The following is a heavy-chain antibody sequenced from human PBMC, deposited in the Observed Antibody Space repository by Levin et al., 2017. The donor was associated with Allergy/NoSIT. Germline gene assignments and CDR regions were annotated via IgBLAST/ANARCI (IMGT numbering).Heavy chain of an antibody. Sequence: SETLSLTCTVSGGSISSSSYYWGWIRQPPGRGLEWIGSIYYSGNTYYNPSLKSRVTISVDRSKNQFSLKLNSVSAADTAVYYCARQPMVRGLISLGFDYWGQGTLVTVSS. CDR1: GGSISSSSYY. CDR2: IYYSGNT. V-gene: IGHV4-39*01. D-gene: IGHD3-10*01. J-gene: IGHJ4*02. CDR3: ARQPMVRGLISLGFDY.